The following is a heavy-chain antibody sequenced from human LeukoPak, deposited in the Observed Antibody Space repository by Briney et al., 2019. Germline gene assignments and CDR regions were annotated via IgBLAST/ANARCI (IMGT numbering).Heavy chain of an antibody. V-gene: IGHV3-7*01. J-gene: IGHJ3*02. CDR2: IKQDGSDK. CDR1: GFTFSYYW. D-gene: IGHD1-1*01. Sequence: GGSLRLSCAASGFTFSYYWMSSVRQAPGKGLEWVANIKQDGSDKYYVDSVKGRFTISRDNAKNSLYLQMNSLSAEDTAMYYYTRDLTNWNDATFDIWGQGTMVTVSS. CDR3: TRDLTNWNDATFDI.